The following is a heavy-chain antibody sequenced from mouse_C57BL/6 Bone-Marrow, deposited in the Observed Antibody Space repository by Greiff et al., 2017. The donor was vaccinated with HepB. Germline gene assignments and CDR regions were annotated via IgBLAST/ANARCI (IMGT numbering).Heavy chain of an antibody. Sequence: QVHVKQPGTELVKPGASVKLSCKASGYTFTSYWMHWVKQRPGQGLEWIGNINPSNGGTNYNEKFKSKATLTVDKSSSTAYMQLSSLTSEDSAVYYCARFLACGYYGLSYWGQGTTLTVSS. V-gene: IGHV1-53*01. CDR1: GYTFTSYW. J-gene: IGHJ2*01. CDR2: INPSNGGT. D-gene: IGHD2-3*01. CDR3: ARFLACGYYGLSY.